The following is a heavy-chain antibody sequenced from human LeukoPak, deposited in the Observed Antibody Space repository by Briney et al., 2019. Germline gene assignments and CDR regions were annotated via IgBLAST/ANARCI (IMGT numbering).Heavy chain of an antibody. CDR2: ITSNGGST. Sequence: GGSLRLSCSASGFTFSTFPMHWVRQAPGKGLEYVSAITSNGGSTYYADSVKGRFTISRDNSKNTLYLQMSSLRPEDTALYYCVKEYGSSWSNWGQGTLVTVSS. J-gene: IGHJ4*02. CDR3: VKEYGSSWSN. CDR1: GFTFSTFP. V-gene: IGHV3-64D*09. D-gene: IGHD6-13*01.